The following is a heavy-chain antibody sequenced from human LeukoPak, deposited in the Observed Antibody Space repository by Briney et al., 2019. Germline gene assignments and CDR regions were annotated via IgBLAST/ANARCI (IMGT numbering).Heavy chain of an antibody. CDR2: IYYTGST. Sequence: PSETLSLTCTVSGGSISSSSYYWGWIRQPPGKGLEWIGSIYYTGSTYYNPSPKSRVTISEDTSKNQSSLRLTSVTAADTAVYYCARRGDYGRSFDYWGQGTLVTVSS. D-gene: IGHD4-17*01. CDR3: ARRGDYGRSFDY. CDR1: GGSISSSSYY. V-gene: IGHV4-39*01. J-gene: IGHJ4*02.